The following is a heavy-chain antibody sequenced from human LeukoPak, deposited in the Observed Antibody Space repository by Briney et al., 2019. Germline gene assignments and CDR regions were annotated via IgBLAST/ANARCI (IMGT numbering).Heavy chain of an antibody. D-gene: IGHD2-2*01. Sequence: GGSLRLSCAASGFTFSSYWMHWVRQARGKALVWVSRINTDGSSTSYADSVKGRFTISRDNAKNTLYLQMNSLRAEDTAVYYCARAPAAYFDYWGQGTLVTVSS. J-gene: IGHJ4*02. V-gene: IGHV3-74*01. CDR1: GFTFSSYW. CDR2: INTDGSST. CDR3: ARAPAAYFDY.